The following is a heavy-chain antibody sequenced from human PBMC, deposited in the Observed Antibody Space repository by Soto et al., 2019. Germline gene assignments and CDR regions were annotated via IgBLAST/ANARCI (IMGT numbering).Heavy chain of an antibody. J-gene: IGHJ6*02. CDR2: IIPIFGTA. CDR3: AREIPNVLLTKGDYYYYGMDV. V-gene: IGHV1-69*13. D-gene: IGHD3-10*01. CDR1: GGTFSSYA. Sequence: SVKVSCKASGGTFSSYAISWVRQAPGQGLEWMGGIIPIFGTANYAQKFQGRVTITADESTSTAYMELSSLRSEDTAMYYCAREIPNVLLTKGDYYYYGMDVWGQGTTVTVSS.